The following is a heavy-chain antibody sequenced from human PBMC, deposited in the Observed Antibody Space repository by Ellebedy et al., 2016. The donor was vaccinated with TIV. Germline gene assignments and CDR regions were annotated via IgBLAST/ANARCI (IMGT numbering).Heavy chain of an antibody. CDR1: GGSISSSSSYY. J-gene: IGHJ4*02. Sequence: SETLSLXCTVSGGSISSSSSYYWAWIRQPPGKGLEWIGSIYYSGSTYYNPSLKSRVTISVDTSKNQFSLKLSSVTAADTAVYYCARRALSGYSPDYWGQGTLVTVSS. D-gene: IGHD5-12*01. V-gene: IGHV4-39*01. CDR3: ARRALSGYSPDY. CDR2: IYYSGST.